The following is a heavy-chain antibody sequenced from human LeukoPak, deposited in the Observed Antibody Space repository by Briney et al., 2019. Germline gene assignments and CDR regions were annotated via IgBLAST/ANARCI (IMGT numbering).Heavy chain of an antibody. CDR1: GGSISSYY. CDR3: ARGRGVTRNFDY. D-gene: IGHD2-21*02. CDR2: IYYSGST. V-gene: IGHV4-59*01. J-gene: IGHJ4*02. Sequence: PSETLSLTCTVSGGSISSYYWSWIRQPPGKGLEWIGYIYYSGSTNYNPSLKSRVTISVDTSKSQFSLKLSSVTAADTAVYYCARGRGVTRNFDYWGQGTLVTVSS.